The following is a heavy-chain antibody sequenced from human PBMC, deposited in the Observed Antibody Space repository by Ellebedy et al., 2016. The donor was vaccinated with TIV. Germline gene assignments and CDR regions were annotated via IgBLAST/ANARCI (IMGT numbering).Heavy chain of an antibody. J-gene: IGHJ5*02. CDR2: IYQDGSDK. D-gene: IGHD4-17*01. CDR1: GFSFRSYW. CDR3: ARRGSYGDYAVQINSWFDR. Sequence: PGGSLRLSCAASGFSFRSYWMSWVRQAPGKGLEWVANIYQDGSDKYYVDSVKGRFTISRDNDNKALFLQMNSLRVEDTAVYYCARRGSYGDYAVQINSWFDRWGRGTLVTVSS. V-gene: IGHV3-7*01.